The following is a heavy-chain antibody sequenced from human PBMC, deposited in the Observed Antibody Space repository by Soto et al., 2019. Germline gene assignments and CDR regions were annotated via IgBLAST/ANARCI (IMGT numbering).Heavy chain of an antibody. J-gene: IGHJ6*02. Sequence: TSVKVTCKASGGRFSSYAISWVRQAPGQGLEWMGGIIPIFGTANYAQKFQGRVTITADESTSTAYMELSSLRSEDTAVYYCAGCSGGSCYRNYYYYGMDVWGQGTTVTVSS. CDR3: AGCSGGSCYRNYYYYGMDV. V-gene: IGHV1-69*13. CDR2: IIPIFGTA. D-gene: IGHD2-15*01. CDR1: GGRFSSYA.